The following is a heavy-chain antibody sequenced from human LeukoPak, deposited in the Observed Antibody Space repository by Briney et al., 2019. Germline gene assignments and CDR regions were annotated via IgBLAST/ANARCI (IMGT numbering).Heavy chain of an antibody. J-gene: IGHJ6*04. CDR2: IYSGST. D-gene: IGHD3-9*01. Sequence: GGSLRLSCTVSGFTVSSNSMSWVRQAPGKGLEWVSFIYSGSTHYSDSVKGRFTISRDNSKNTLYLQMNSLRAEDTAVYYCAKDGRYFDWLSLSFMDVWGKGTTVTVSS. CDR3: AKDGRYFDWLSLSFMDV. V-gene: IGHV3-53*01. CDR1: GFTVSSNS.